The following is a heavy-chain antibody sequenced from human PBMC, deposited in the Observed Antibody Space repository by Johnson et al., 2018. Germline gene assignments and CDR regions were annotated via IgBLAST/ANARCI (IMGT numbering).Heavy chain of an antibody. CDR1: GFTFSSYA. CDR3: ARRGILWWSFDL. J-gene: IGHJ2*01. CDR2: ISYDGSNK. V-gene: IGHV3-30*03. D-gene: IGHD2-21*01. Sequence: QVQLLESGGGLVQXGGSXRLXCAASGFTFSSYAINWVRQAPGKGLEWVAVISYDGSNKYYADSVKGRFTISRDNSKNTLYLQMNSMRAEDTAVYSCARRGILWWSFDLWGRGTLVTVSS.